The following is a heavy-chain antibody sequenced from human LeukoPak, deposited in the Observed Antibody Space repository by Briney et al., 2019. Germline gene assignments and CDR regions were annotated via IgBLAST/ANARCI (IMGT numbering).Heavy chain of an antibody. J-gene: IGHJ3*02. V-gene: IGHV3-21*01. CDR3: ASRSTYYYDSSGYYSDADAFDI. CDR1: GFTFSSYS. D-gene: IGHD3-22*01. Sequence: GGSLRLSCAASGFTFSSYSMNWVRQAPGKGLEWVSSISSSSSYIYYADSVKGRFTISRDNAKNSLYLQMNSLRAEDTAVYYCASRSTYYYDSSGYYSDADAFDIWGQGTMVTVSS. CDR2: ISSSSSYI.